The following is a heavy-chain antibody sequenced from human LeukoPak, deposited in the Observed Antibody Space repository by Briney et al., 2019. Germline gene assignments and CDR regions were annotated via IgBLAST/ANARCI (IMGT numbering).Heavy chain of an antibody. D-gene: IGHD4/OR15-4a*01. CDR3: ARRAGAYSHPYDY. CDR2: ISGSGGST. J-gene: IGHJ4*02. V-gene: IGHV3-23*01. CDR1: GFTFSSYG. Sequence: GGSLRLSCAASGFTFSSYGMSWVRQAPGKGLEWVSAISGSGGSTHYSDSVKGRFTISRDNSKNTLFLQMNSLRAEDTAVYYCARRAGAYSHPYDYWGQGTLVTVSS.